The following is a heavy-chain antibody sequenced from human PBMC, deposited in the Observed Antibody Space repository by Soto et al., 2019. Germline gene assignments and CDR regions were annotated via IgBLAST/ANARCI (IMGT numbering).Heavy chain of an antibody. J-gene: IGHJ4*02. CDR3: ARDRRVWDDF. Sequence: QVQLVQSAAEVGKPGASVKVSCKASGYTFTTIRLSWVRQAPVQGLEWMGWIRPHHGDTQYAQKFQGRVTMTADTSPATAYMEVRGLIPDVTAVFYFARDRRVWDDFWGQGTLVNVSA. CDR1: GYTFTTIR. V-gene: IGHV1-18*01. CDR2: IRPHHGDT. D-gene: IGHD1-26*01.